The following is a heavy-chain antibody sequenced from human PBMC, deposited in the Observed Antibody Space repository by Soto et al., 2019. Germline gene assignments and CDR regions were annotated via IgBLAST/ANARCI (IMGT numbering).Heavy chain of an antibody. CDR1: GYTLTDFS. D-gene: IGHD6-13*01. V-gene: IGHV1-24*01. Sequence: ASVKLSCKVSGYTLTDFSIHWVRQAPGKGLEWMGGFDPEDGETKYAQKVQGRVTMTEDTSTDTAYMELSSLRSEDTAVYYCAIIGAAGTLLRDAFDIWGQGTMVTVSS. CDR2: FDPEDGET. J-gene: IGHJ3*02. CDR3: AIIGAAGTLLRDAFDI.